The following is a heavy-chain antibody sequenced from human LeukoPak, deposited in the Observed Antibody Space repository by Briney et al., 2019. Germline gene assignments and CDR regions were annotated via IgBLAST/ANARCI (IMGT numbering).Heavy chain of an antibody. J-gene: IGHJ3*02. Sequence: GGSLRLSCAASGFTFSDYYMSWIRQAPGKGLEWVSYISSSSSYTNYADSVKGRFAIFRDNAKNSLYLQMNSLRAEDTAVYYCARDFGSSHIPDAFDIWGQGTMVTVSS. CDR2: ISSSSSYT. V-gene: IGHV3-11*06. CDR3: ARDFGSSHIPDAFDI. CDR1: GFTFSDYY. D-gene: IGHD3-3*01.